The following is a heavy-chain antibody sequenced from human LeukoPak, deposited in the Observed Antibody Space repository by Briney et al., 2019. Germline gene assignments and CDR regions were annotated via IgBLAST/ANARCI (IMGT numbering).Heavy chain of an antibody. CDR2: IYYSGST. D-gene: IGHD6-13*01. J-gene: IGHJ4*02. CDR3: ARAMGGAGTVTDY. V-gene: IGHV4-59*01. CDR1: GGSISSYY. Sequence: PSETLSLTCTVSGGSISSYYWSWIRLPPGKGLEWIGYIYYSGSTNYNPSLKSRVTISLDTSKNQFSLKLNSVTAADTAVYYCARAMGGAGTVTDYWGQGTLVTVSS.